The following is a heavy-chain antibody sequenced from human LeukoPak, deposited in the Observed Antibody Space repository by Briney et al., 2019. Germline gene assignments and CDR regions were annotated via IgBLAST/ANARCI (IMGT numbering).Heavy chain of an antibody. J-gene: IGHJ3*02. CDR2: IIPIFGTA. V-gene: IGHV1-69*05. Sequence: SVKVSCKASGGTFSSYAISWVRQAPGQGLEWMGGIIPIFGTANYAQKFQGRVTMTTDTSTSTAYMELRSLRSDDTAVYYCARGGYYDILTGYEAVDAFDIWGQGTMVTVSS. CDR1: GGTFSSYA. D-gene: IGHD3-9*01. CDR3: ARGGYYDILTGYEAVDAFDI.